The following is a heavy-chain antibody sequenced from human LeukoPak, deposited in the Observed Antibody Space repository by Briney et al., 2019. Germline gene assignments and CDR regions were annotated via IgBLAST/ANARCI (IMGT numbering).Heavy chain of an antibody. V-gene: IGHV3-48*03. CDR3: ARAPTKDQLGEFDY. CDR2: ISSSGSTI. D-gene: IGHD6-6*01. Sequence: GGSLTLSCAASGFTFSSYEMNGLRQAPGKGLEWVSYISSSGSTIYYADSVKARFTISRDNAKNSLYLQMNSLRAEDKPLYYCARAPTKDQLGEFDYWGQGTLVTVSS. CDR1: GFTFSSYE. J-gene: IGHJ4*02.